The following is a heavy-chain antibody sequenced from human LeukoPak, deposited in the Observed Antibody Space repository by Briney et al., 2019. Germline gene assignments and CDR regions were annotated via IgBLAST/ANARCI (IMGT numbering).Heavy chain of an antibody. Sequence: SETLSLTCTVSGGSISSSSYYWGWIRQPPGKGLEWIGEIYYSGRTYQSPSLRSRVSMSVDTSKNHFSLELHSVTATDTAVYYCARRRYYDSTGYFDWGRGSLVTVPS. V-gene: IGHV4-39*01. CDR2: IYYSGRT. CDR3: ARRRYYDSTGYFD. D-gene: IGHD3-22*01. CDR1: GGSISSSSYY. J-gene: IGHJ1*01.